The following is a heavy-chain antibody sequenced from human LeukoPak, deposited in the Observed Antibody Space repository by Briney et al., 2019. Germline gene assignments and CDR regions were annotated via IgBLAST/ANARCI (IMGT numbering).Heavy chain of an antibody. D-gene: IGHD3-3*01. CDR2: IWYDGSNK. CDR1: GFTFSSYG. V-gene: IGHV3-33*01. Sequence: GGFLRLSCAASGFTFSSYGMHWVRQAPGKGLEWVAVIWYDGSNKYYADSVKGRFTISRDNSKNTLYLQMNSLRAEDTAVYYCASGYDFWSGYGYWGQGTLVTVSS. CDR3: ASGYDFWSGYGY. J-gene: IGHJ4*02.